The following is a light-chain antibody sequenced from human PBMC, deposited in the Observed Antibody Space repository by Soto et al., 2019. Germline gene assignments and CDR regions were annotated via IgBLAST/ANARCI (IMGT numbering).Light chain of an antibody. CDR1: LGIYNY. V-gene: IGLV2-14*01. Sequence: QSVLTQPPSVSGSPGQSITISCTGGLGIYNYVSWYQQHPGKVPKLIIYEVTNRPSGVSNRFSGSKSGNTASLTISGLRAEDEADYYCSSFRSSSTLPYVFGTGTKVTVL. CDR2: EVT. CDR3: SSFRSSSTLPYV. J-gene: IGLJ1*01.